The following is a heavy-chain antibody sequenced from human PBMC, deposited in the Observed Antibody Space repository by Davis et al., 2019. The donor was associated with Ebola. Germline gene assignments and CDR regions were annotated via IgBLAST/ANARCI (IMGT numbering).Heavy chain of an antibody. Sequence: SVKVSCKASGYTFTNYAMNWVRQAPGQGLEWMGRIIPILGIANYAQKFQGRVTITADKSTSTAYMELSSLRSEDTAVYYCAREHLAAAGDWGQGTLVTVSS. CDR3: AREHLAAAGD. J-gene: IGHJ4*02. D-gene: IGHD6-13*01. CDR2: IIPILGIA. CDR1: GYTFTNYA. V-gene: IGHV1-69*04.